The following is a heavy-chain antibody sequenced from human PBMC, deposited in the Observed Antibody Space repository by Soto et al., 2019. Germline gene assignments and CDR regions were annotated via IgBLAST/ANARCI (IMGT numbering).Heavy chain of an antibody. CDR1: GGTFSSYA. J-gene: IGHJ5*02. CDR3: ARETTGLLGYCSGGSCYTTNRFDP. Sequence: QVQLVQSGAEVKKPGSSVKVSCKASGGTFSSYAISWVRQAPGQGLEWMGGIIPIFGTANYAQKFQGRVTITADESTSTAYMELSSLRSEDTAVYYCARETTGLLGYCSGGSCYTTNRFDPWGQGTLVTVSS. D-gene: IGHD2-15*01. CDR2: IIPIFGTA. V-gene: IGHV1-69*01.